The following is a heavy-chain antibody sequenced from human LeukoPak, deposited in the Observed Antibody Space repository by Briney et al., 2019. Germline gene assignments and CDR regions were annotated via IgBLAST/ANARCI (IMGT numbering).Heavy chain of an antibody. CDR3: TAREMSGGDY. CDR1: GFTFSNAW. J-gene: IGHJ4*02. Sequence: GGSLRRSCAASGFTFSNAWMSWVRQAPGKGLEWVGRIKSKTDGGTTDYAAPVKGRFTISRDDSINTLYLQMNSLKTEDTAVYYCTAREMSGGDYWGQGTLVTVSS. D-gene: IGHD5-24*01. V-gene: IGHV3-15*01. CDR2: IKSKTDGGTT.